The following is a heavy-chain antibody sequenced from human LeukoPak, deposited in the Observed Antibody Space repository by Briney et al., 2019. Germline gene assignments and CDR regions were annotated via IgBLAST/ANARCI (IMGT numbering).Heavy chain of an antibody. D-gene: IGHD4-11*01. J-gene: IGHJ4*02. V-gene: IGHV4-59*11. CDR2: IYHSGSA. Sequence: PSETLSLTCKVSGGSISSHYWSWIRQPPGKGLEWIGYIYHSGSAKYNPSLKSRVTISVDTSKNQFSLNLSSVTAADTAVYFCARGRDYNSPFDYWGQGTLVTVSS. CDR3: ARGRDYNSPFDY. CDR1: GGSISSHY.